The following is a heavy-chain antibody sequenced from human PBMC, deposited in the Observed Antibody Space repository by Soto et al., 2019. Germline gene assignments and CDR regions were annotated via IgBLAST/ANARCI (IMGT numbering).Heavy chain of an antibody. CDR1: GFTFSIYS. CDR2: ISWNSGNI. CDR3: ARLPRYNNPEDY. J-gene: IGHJ4*02. Sequence: GGSLGLSCAASGFTFSIYSMNWVRQAPGKGLEWVAGISWNSGNIDFGDSVKGRFTISRDNAKNSLYLQMNSLRAEDTAVYYCARLPRYNNPEDYWGQGTLVTVSS. V-gene: IGHV3-21*01. D-gene: IGHD1-20*01.